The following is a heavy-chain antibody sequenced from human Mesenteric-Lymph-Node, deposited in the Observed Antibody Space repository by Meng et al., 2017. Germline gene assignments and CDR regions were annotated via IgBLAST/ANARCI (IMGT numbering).Heavy chain of an antibody. D-gene: IGHD7-27*01. CDR2: AGTNFNPSV. V-gene: IGHV4-61*08. Sequence: GQRQGSGPGLVGPSETLSLICIVPGGSVSSGAYQWGWIRQPPGKGLEWIGYAGTNFNPSVNINPSLKSRVTISLDTSKNQFSLKLSSVTAADTAVYYCARDHWGSLDYWGQGTLVTVSS. CDR1: GGSVSSGAYQ. CDR3: ARDHWGSLDY. J-gene: IGHJ4*02.